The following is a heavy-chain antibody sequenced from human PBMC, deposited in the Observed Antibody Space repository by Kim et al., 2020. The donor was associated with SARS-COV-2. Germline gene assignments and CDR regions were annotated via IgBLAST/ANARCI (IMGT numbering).Heavy chain of an antibody. J-gene: IGHJ4*02. Sequence: SETLSLTCAVYGGSFSGYYWSWIRQPPGKGLEWIGEINHSGSTNYNPSLKSRVTISVDTSKNQFSLKLSSVTAADTAVYYCARGPRGYSGYVNGYGSRRFDYWGQGTLVTVSS. CDR2: INHSGST. V-gene: IGHV4-34*01. CDR1: GGSFSGYY. D-gene: IGHD5-12*01. CDR3: ARGPRGYSGYVNGYGSRRFDY.